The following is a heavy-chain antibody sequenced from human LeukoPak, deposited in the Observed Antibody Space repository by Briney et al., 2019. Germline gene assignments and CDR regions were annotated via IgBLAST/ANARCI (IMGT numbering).Heavy chain of an antibody. CDR2: ISYDGSNK. D-gene: IGHD6-19*01. CDR3: AKNHGSGWYDY. V-gene: IGHV3-30*18. CDR1: GFSFSSYG. J-gene: IGHJ4*02. Sequence: GRSLRLSCAAAGFSFSSYGMHWVRQAPGKGLEWVAVISYDGSNKYYADSVKGRFTISRDNSKNTLYLQMNSLRAEDTAVYYCAKNHGSGWYDYWGQGTLVTVSS.